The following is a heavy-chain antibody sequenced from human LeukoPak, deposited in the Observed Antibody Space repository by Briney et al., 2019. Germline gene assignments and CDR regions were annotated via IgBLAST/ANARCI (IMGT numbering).Heavy chain of an antibody. Sequence: SVKVSCKASGGTFSSYAISWVRQAPGQGLEWMGGIIPIFGTANYAQKLQGRVTMTTDTSTSTAYMELRSLRSDDTAVYYCAGSSGYYYFDSWGQGTLVTVSS. CDR3: AGSSGYYYFDS. J-gene: IGHJ4*02. CDR2: IIPIFGTA. CDR1: GGTFSSYA. V-gene: IGHV1-69*05. D-gene: IGHD3-22*01.